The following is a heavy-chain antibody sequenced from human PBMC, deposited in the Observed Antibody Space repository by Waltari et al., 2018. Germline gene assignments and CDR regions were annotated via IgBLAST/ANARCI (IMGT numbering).Heavy chain of an antibody. Sequence: VQLLESGGGLVQPGGSLRLSCAASGFTFSSYAMSWVRQAPGKGVEWVAGISYDGSDKYYADSAKGRFTSSRDNAKNTLYLQMNSLRAEDTAVYYCARDLRYGDYVALDYWGQGTLVTVSS. D-gene: IGHD4-17*01. CDR3: ARDLRYGDYVALDY. V-gene: IGHV3-30*01. CDR2: ISYDGSDK. J-gene: IGHJ4*02. CDR1: GFTFSSYA.